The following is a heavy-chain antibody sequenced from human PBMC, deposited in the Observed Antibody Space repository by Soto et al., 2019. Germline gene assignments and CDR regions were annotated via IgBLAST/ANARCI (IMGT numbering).Heavy chain of an antibody. Sequence: GESLKISCKGSGYSFTSYWIGCVRQMPGKGLEWMGIIYPGDSDTRYSPSFQGQVTISADESISTAYLQWSSRKASDTAMYYCALGYCSSTSCYTGGYYYYGMDVWGQGTTVTVSS. V-gene: IGHV5-51*01. J-gene: IGHJ6*02. D-gene: IGHD2-2*02. CDR2: IYPGDSDT. CDR1: GYSFTSYW. CDR3: ALGYCSSTSCYTGGYYYYGMDV.